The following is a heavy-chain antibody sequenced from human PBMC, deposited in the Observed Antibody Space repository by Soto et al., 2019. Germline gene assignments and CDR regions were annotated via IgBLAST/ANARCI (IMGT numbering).Heavy chain of an antibody. Sequence: SETLSLTCTVSGGSISSYYWSWIRQPPGKGLEWIGYIYYSGSTNYNPSLKSRVTISVDTSKNQFSLKLSSVTAADAAVYYCARHLLLYYYDSSGYYLRDAFDIWGQGTMVTVSS. CDR3: ARHLLLYYYDSSGYYLRDAFDI. J-gene: IGHJ3*02. CDR2: IYYSGST. CDR1: GGSISSYY. D-gene: IGHD3-22*01. V-gene: IGHV4-59*08.